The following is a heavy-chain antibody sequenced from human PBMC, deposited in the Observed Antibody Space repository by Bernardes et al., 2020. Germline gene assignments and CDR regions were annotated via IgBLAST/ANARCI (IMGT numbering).Heavy chain of an antibody. Sequence: SETLSLTRTVSGGSVSSGSYYWSWIRQPPGKGLEWIGYIYYSGSTNYNPSLKSRVTISVDTSKNQFSLKLSSVTAADTAVYYCARIMVRGVIIGFDPWGQGTLVTVSS. J-gene: IGHJ5*02. CDR2: IYYSGST. D-gene: IGHD3-10*01. CDR1: GGSVSSGSYY. CDR3: ARIMVRGVIIGFDP. V-gene: IGHV4-61*01.